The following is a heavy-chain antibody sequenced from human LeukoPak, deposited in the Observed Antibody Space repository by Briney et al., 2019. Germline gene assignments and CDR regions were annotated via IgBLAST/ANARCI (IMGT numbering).Heavy chain of an antibody. V-gene: IGHV3-7*01. CDR3: ARDKGYCSGGSCYAFDI. D-gene: IGHD2-15*01. CDR2: IKQDGSEK. Sequence: GGSLRLSCAASGFTFSSYWMSWVRQAPGKGLEWVANIKQDGSEKYYVDSVKGRFTISRDNAKNSLYLQMNSLRAEDTAVYYCARDKGYCSGGSCYAFDIWGQGTMVTVSS. CDR1: GFTFSSYW. J-gene: IGHJ3*02.